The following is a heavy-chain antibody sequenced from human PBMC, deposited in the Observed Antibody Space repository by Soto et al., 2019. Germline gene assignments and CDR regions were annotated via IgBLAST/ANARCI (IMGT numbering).Heavy chain of an antibody. V-gene: IGHV3-48*03. CDR1: GFTFSSYE. Sequence: HPGGSLRLSCAASGFTFSSYEMNWVRQAPGKGLEWVSYISSSGSTIYYADSVKGRFTISRDNAKNSLYLQMNSLRAEDTAVYYCAREFGQYQPDTFDPCGQGTLVTVSS. J-gene: IGHJ5*02. D-gene: IGHD2-2*01. CDR2: ISSSGSTI. CDR3: AREFGQYQPDTFDP.